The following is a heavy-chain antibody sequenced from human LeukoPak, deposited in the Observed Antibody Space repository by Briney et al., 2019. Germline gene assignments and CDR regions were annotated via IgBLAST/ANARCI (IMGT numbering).Heavy chain of an antibody. CDR2: ISGSGVMT. J-gene: IGHJ4*02. V-gene: IGHV3-23*01. D-gene: IGHD1-26*01. CDR3: AKDRSIGTYYTFDH. Sequence: GGALRLSCAPSGFTFSDYAMTWVRQAPGEGREWVAPISGSGVMTYYADSVKGGFTVSGDNSKSTVYLQMSSLTAADTAVYYCAKDRSIGTYYTFDHWGQGTLVTVSS. CDR1: GFTFSDYA.